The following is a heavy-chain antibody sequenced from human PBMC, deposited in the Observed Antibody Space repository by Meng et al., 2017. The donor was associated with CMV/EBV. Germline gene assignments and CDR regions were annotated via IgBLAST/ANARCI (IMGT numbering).Heavy chain of an antibody. Sequence: GESLKISCKGSGYSFTSYWIGWVRQMPGKGLEWMGIIYPGDSDTRYSPSFQGQVTISADKSISTAYLQWSSLKALDTAMYYCARRQLLLRGGFDYWGQGTLVTVSS. CDR1: GYSFTSYW. J-gene: IGHJ4*02. CDR2: IYPGDSDT. CDR3: ARRQLLLRGGFDY. D-gene: IGHD2-2*01. V-gene: IGHV5-51*01.